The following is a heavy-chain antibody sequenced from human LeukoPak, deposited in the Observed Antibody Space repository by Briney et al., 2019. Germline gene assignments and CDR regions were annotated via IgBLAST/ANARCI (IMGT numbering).Heavy chain of an antibody. CDR2: MNPNSGNT. Sequence: GASVKVSCKASGYTFTSYDINWVRQATGQGLEWMGWMNPNSGNTGYAQKFQGRVTMTRNTSISTAYMELSSLRSEDTAVYYCARSGPAGNWGSDYFDYWGQGTLVTVSS. CDR1: GYTFTSYD. CDR3: ARSGPAGNWGSDYFDY. J-gene: IGHJ4*02. D-gene: IGHD7-27*01. V-gene: IGHV1-8*01.